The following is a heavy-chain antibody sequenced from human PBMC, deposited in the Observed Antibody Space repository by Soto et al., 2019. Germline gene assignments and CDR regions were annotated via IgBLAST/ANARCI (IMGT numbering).Heavy chain of an antibody. CDR3: ARHSNRNYGLYYFDV. CDR2: IYYSGST. Sequence: SETLSLTCTVSGGSISSGGYYWGWIRQPPGKALEWIGYIYYSGSTKYNPSLKSRVTMSVDTSNNQFSLSVSSVTAADTAVYYCARHSNRNYGLYYFDVWGLGAPVTVSS. CDR1: GGSISSGGYY. D-gene: IGHD4-4*01. J-gene: IGHJ4*02. V-gene: IGHV4-61*05.